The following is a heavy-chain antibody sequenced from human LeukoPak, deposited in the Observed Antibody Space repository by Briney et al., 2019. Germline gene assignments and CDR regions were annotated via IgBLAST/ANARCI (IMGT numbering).Heavy chain of an antibody. D-gene: IGHD4-23*01. V-gene: IGHV3-23*01. CDR2: ISGSGGSA. CDR3: AKDAGDTTVATRGHFDY. CDR1: GFTFSSYA. J-gene: IGHJ4*02. Sequence: GGSLRLSCAASGFTFSSYAMSWVRQAPGRGLEWVSAISGSGGSAYYADSVKGRFTISRDNSKNTLYLQMNSLRAEDTAVYYCAKDAGDTTVATRGHFDYWGQGTLVTVSS.